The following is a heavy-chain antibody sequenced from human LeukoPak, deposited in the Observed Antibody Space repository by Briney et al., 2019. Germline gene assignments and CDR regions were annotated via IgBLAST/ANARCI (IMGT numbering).Heavy chain of an antibody. D-gene: IGHD1-14*01. J-gene: IGHJ4*02. Sequence: SETLSLTCTVSGGSISSSSYYWGWIRQPPGKGLELIGNIYYSGTTYYNPSLKSRVTISVDTSKNQFSLKLSSVTAADTAVYYCARVIGVATIDYWGPGTLVTVSS. CDR2: IYYSGTT. CDR1: GGSISSSSYY. V-gene: IGHV4-39*07. CDR3: ARVIGVATIDY.